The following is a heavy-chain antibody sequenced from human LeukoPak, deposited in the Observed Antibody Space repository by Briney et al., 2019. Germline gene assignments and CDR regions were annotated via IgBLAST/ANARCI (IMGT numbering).Heavy chain of an antibody. CDR2: ISYDGGNK. V-gene: IGHV3-30*18. D-gene: IGHD2-21*01. CDR3: AKDWAEGYCGGDCYPGY. J-gene: IGHJ4*02. CDR1: AFTFTDYA. Sequence: PGTSLTLSCTASAFTFTDYAIHWVRRAPGNGLEWLAVISYDGGNKYYADSVKGRFTISRDNSKNTLYLQMNGLKADDTAVYYCAKDWAEGYCGGDCYPGYWGQGTLVTVSS.